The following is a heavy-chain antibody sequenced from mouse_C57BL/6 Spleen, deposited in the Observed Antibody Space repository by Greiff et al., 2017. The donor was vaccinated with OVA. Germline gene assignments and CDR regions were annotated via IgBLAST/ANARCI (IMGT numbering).Heavy chain of an antibody. J-gene: IGHJ3*01. CDR1: GYTFTDYY. CDR2: INPYNGGT. V-gene: IGHV1-19*01. Sequence: VQLQQSGPVLVKPGASVKMSCKASGYTFTDYYMNWVKQSHGKSLEWIGVINPYNGGTSYNQKFKGKATLTVDKSSSTAYMELNSLTSEDSAVYYCAKEPAWFAYWGQGTLVTVSA. CDR3: AKEPAWFAY.